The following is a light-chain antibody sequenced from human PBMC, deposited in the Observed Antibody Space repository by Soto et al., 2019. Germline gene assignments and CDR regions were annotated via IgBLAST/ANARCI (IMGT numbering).Light chain of an antibody. J-gene: IGKJ4*01. CDR2: DAS. Sequence: DIQLTQSPSFLSASVGDRVTITCRASQGISSYLAWYQQKPGKAPRLLIYDASTLQTGVPSRFSGSGSGTEFTLTISSLHPEDFATYYCQQVKSYPLTFGGGTKVEIE. V-gene: IGKV1-9*01. CDR1: QGISSY. CDR3: QQVKSYPLT.